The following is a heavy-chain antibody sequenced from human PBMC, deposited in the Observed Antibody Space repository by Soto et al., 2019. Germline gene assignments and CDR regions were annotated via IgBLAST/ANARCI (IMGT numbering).Heavy chain of an antibody. CDR3: AKPRGSYYYYYMDV. D-gene: IGHD3-10*01. CDR1: GLTFSSYA. J-gene: IGHJ6*03. CDR2: ISGSGGST. V-gene: IGHV3-23*01. Sequence: GGSLRVSCAASGLTFSSYAMSWVRQAPGKGLEWVSAISGSGGSTYYADSVKGRFTISRDNSKNTLYLQMNSLRAEDTDVYYCAKPRGSYYYYYMDVWGKGTTVTVSS.